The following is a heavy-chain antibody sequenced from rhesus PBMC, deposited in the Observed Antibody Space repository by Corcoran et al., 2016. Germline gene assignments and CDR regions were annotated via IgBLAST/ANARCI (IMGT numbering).Heavy chain of an antibody. D-gene: IGHD1-14*01. Sequence: QVQLQESGPGLVKPSETLSLTCAVSGYSISGYYWSWIRQAPGKGLEWIGYITYSVSTSYNPSRKSRVTMSRDTSKNQFSLKLSSVTAADTAVYYCASGDSWNGGYWGQGFLVTVSS. CDR1: GYSISGYY. CDR3: ASGDSWNGGY. V-gene: IGHV4-122*02. CDR2: ITYSVST. J-gene: IGHJ4*01.